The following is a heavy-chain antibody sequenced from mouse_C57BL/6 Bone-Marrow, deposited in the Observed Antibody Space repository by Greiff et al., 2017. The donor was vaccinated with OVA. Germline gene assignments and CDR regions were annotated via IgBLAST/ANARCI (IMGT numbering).Heavy chain of an antibody. D-gene: IGHD2-4*01. Sequence: VKLVESGPGLVQPSQSLSITCTVSGFSLTSYGVHWVRQSPGKGLEWLGVIWSGGSTDYNAAFISRLSISKDNSKSQVFFKMNSLQADDTAIYYCARSDYDEGLHWYFDVWGTGTTVTVSS. V-gene: IGHV2-2*01. CDR2: IWSGGST. J-gene: IGHJ1*03. CDR1: GFSLTSYG. CDR3: ARSDYDEGLHWYFDV.